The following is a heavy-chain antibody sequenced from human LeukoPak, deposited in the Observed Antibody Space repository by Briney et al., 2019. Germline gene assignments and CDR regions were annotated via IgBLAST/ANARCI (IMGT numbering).Heavy chain of an antibody. V-gene: IGHV4-59*01. CDR1: RGSISSYY. CDR2: LYYSGST. J-gene: IGHJ4*02. D-gene: IGHD3-22*01. CDR3: ARVRVSSGSHPWYFDY. Sequence: SETLSLTCTVSRGSISSYYWSWIRQPPGQGLEWIGYLYYSGSTDYNPSLKSRVNISVDTSKNHFSLKLSSATAADTAVYYCARVRVSSGSHPWYFDYWGQGTLVTVSS.